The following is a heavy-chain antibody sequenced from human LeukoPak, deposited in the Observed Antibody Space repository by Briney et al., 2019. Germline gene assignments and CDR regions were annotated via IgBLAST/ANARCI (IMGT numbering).Heavy chain of an antibody. J-gene: IGHJ4*02. CDR1: GYTFTSYG. V-gene: IGHV1-18*01. CDR3: ASEMITFGGVIANFDY. CDR2: ISAYNGNT. Sequence: GASVKVSCKASGYTFTSYGISWVRQAPGQGLEWMGWISAYNGNTNYAQKLQGRVTMTTDTSTSTAYMELRSLRSDDTAVYYCASEMITFGGVIANFDYWGQGTLVTVSS. D-gene: IGHD3-16*02.